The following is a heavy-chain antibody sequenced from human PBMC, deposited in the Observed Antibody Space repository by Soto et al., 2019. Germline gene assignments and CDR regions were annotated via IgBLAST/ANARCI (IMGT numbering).Heavy chain of an antibody. J-gene: IGHJ4*02. V-gene: IGHV4-39*01. CDR3: ARSSVVVVAAPLYYFDY. Sequence: SSETLSLTCTVSGGSISSSSYYWGWIRQPPGKGLEWIGSIYYSGSTYYNPSLKSRVTISVDTSKNQFSLKLSSVTAADTAVYYCARSSVVVVAAPLYYFDYWGQGTLVTVSS. CDR2: IYYSGST. CDR1: GGSISSSSYY. D-gene: IGHD2-15*01.